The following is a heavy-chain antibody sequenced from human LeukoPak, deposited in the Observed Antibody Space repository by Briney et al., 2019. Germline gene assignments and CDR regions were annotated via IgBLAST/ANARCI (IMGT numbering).Heavy chain of an antibody. CDR1: GGSISSGGYY. CDR2: IYYSGST. J-gene: IGHJ4*02. CDR3: ARDGGYYDSRGPLGY. Sequence: PSQTLSLTCTVSGGSISSGGYYWSWIGQHPGKGLEWIGYIYYSGSTYYNPSLKSRVTISVDTSKNQFSLKLSSVTAADTAVYYCARDGGYYDSRGPLGYWGQGTLVTVSP. D-gene: IGHD3-22*01. V-gene: IGHV4-31*03.